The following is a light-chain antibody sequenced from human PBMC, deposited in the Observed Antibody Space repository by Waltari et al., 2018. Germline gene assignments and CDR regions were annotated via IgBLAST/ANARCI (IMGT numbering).Light chain of an antibody. CDR1: QNVSSK. J-gene: IGKJ5*01. CDR3: QQFNNWPPIT. CDR2: GAS. V-gene: IGKV3-15*01. Sequence: ETVMTQSPASLSVSPGEGAILSCSDSQNVSSKLAWYQQKPGQAPRLLIFGASTRATGIPARFSGSGSGTEFTLTISSLQSEDFAVYYCQQFNNWPPITFGQGTRLEIK.